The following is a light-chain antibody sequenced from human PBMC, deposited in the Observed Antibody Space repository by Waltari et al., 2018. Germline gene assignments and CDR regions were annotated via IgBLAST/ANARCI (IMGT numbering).Light chain of an antibody. CDR2: KDN. CDR1: ALPNPY. CDR3: QVWDNCTTVVL. V-gene: IGLV3-25*03. Sequence: YELPQQPSVAVSAGLTATVACSGDALPNPYAPWFQKKPGQAPVLVIYKDNERPSGIPERFSGSNSGKTVTLTISGVQAEDEADYFCQVWDNCTTVVLFGGGTKLTVL. J-gene: IGLJ2*01.